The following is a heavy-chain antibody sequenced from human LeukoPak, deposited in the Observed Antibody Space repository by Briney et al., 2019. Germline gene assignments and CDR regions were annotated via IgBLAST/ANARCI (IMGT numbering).Heavy chain of an antibody. Sequence: GGSLRLSCAASGFTFSDYYMSWLRQAPGKGLEWVSYLSSSGTTIYYADSVKGRFTISRDNAKNSLYLQMNSLRAEDTAVYYCARDYDFWSGYYTGYFDYWGQGTLVTVSS. CDR2: LSSSGTTI. J-gene: IGHJ4*02. V-gene: IGHV3-11*04. D-gene: IGHD3-3*01. CDR3: ARDYDFWSGYYTGYFDY. CDR1: GFTFSDYY.